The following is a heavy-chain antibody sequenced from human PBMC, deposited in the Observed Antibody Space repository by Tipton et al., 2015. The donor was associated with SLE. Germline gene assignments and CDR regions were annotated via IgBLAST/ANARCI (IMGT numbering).Heavy chain of an antibody. J-gene: IGHJ4*02. D-gene: IGHD6-19*01. CDR3: AGTSSSGWYVIDY. Sequence: TLSLTCTVSGGSISSSSYYWGWIRQPPGKGLEWIGSIYYSGSTYYNPSLESRVTISIDTSKSQFSLKLSSVTASDMAEYYCAGTSSSGWYVIDYWGQGTLVTVSS. CDR2: IYYSGST. CDR1: GGSISSSSYY. V-gene: IGHV4-39*01.